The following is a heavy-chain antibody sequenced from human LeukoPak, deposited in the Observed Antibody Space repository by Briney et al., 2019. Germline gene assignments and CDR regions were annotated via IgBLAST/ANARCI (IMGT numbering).Heavy chain of an antibody. CDR3: ARVCQEGGSTSCFDY. Sequence: PSETLSLTCTVSGGSISSYFCSWIRQPPGKGLEWIGYIYYTASPNYNPSLESRDSISVDTSKNGFSLKLSSVAAADPAVYYCARVCQEGGSTSCFDYWGQGTLVTVSS. CDR2: IYYTASP. J-gene: IGHJ4*02. D-gene: IGHD2-2*01. V-gene: IGHV4-59*01. CDR1: GGSISSYF.